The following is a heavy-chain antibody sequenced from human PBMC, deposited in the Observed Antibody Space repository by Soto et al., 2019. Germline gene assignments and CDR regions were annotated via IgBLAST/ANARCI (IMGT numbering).Heavy chain of an antibody. D-gene: IGHD5-12*01. J-gene: IGHJ3*01. CDR2: IYSGGST. V-gene: IGHV3-66*01. CDR3: ARDRGYR. Sequence: EVQLVESGGGLFQPGGSLRLSCAASGFSVGDNYMKWVRQAPGKGLEWVSLIYSGGSTFYADSVKGRCTISRDNSKNTLFLQMNNLRVDDTAVYYCARDRGYRWGQGTMVTVSA. CDR1: GFSVGDNY.